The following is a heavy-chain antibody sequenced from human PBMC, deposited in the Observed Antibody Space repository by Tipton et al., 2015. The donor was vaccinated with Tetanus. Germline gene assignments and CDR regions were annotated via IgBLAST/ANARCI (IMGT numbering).Heavy chain of an antibody. Sequence: SLRLSCAASGFTFNGYGMHWVRQAPGKGLEWLALVWDDGSKQYYADSGKGRFTISRDNSKNTVDLQMHNLRDEDTAVYYCASERSLEWLGPVDPGGQGTLVAVSS. V-gene: IGHV3-33*01. CDR3: ASERSLEWLGPVDP. D-gene: IGHD3-3*01. CDR1: GFTFNGYG. CDR2: VWDDGSKQ. J-gene: IGHJ5*02.